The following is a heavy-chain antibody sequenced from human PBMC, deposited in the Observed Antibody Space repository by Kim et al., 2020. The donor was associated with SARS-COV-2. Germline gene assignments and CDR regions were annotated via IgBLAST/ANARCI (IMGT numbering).Heavy chain of an antibody. CDR3: ARDPGHDAFDI. CDR2: IYYSGST. D-gene: IGHD7-27*01. CDR1: GGSISSYY. Sequence: SETLSLTCTVSGGSISSYYWSWIRQPPGKGLEWIGYIYYSGSTNYNPSLKSRVTISVDTSKNQFSLKLSSVTAADTAVYYCARDPGHDAFDIWGQGTMVTVSS. J-gene: IGHJ3*02. V-gene: IGHV4-59*01.